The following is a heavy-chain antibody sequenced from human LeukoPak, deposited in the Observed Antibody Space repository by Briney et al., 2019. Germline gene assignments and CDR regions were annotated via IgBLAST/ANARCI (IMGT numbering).Heavy chain of an antibody. CDR2: IYYSGST. CDR1: GGSISSSSYY. V-gene: IGHV4-39*07. Sequence: KPSETLSLTCTVSGGSISSSSYYWGWIRQPPGKGLEWIGSIYYSGSTYYNPSLKSRVTISVDTSKNQFSLKLSSVTAADTAVYYCARDAPTGRAMVPLPQDASDIWGQGTMVTVSS. J-gene: IGHJ3*02. D-gene: IGHD5-18*01. CDR3: ARDAPTGRAMVPLPQDASDI.